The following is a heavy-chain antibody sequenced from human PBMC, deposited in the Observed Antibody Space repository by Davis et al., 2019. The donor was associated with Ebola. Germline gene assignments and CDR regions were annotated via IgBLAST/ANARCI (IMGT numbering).Heavy chain of an antibody. J-gene: IGHJ4*02. V-gene: IGHV1-8*01. Sequence: ASVKVSCKASGYTFTSYDINWVRQATGQGLEWMGWMNPNSGNTGYAQKFQGRVTMTRNTSISTAYMELSSLRSEDTAVYYCARVAIAADPPFDYWGQGTLVTVSS. CDR2: MNPNSGNT. D-gene: IGHD6-13*01. CDR1: GYTFTSYD. CDR3: ARVAIAADPPFDY.